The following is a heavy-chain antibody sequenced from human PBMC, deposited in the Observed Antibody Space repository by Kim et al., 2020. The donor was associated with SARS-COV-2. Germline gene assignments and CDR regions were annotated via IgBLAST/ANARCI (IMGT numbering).Heavy chain of an antibody. CDR3: AKAGYFDWLLYDY. D-gene: IGHD3-9*01. CDR1: GFTFSSYA. CDR2: ISGSGGST. Sequence: GGSLRLSCAASGFTFSSYAMSWVRQAPGKGLEWVAAISGSGGSTYYADSVKGRFTISRDNSKNTLYLQMNSLRAEDTAVYYCAKAGYFDWLLYDYWGQGTLVTVSS. J-gene: IGHJ4*02. V-gene: IGHV3-23*01.